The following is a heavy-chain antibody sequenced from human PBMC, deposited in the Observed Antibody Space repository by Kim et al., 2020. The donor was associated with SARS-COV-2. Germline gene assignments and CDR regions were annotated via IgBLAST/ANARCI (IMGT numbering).Heavy chain of an antibody. D-gene: IGHD4-17*01. J-gene: IGHJ4*02. CDR1: GFTFSNAW. V-gene: IGHV3-15*01. Sequence: GGSLRLSCAASGFTFSNAWMSWVRQAPGKGLEWVGRIKSKTDGGTTDYAAPVKGRFTISRDDSKNTLYLQMNSLKTEDTAVYYCTTDRPVTTKRNFDYWGQGTLVTVSS. CDR3: TTDRPVTTKRNFDY. CDR2: IKSKTDGGTT.